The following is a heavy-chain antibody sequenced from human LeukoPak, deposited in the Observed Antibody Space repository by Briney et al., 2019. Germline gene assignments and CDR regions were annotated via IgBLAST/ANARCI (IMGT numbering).Heavy chain of an antibody. Sequence: RGSLRLSCAASGFTFRSYAMSWVRQAPGKGLEWVSAISGSGGSTYYADSVKGRFTMSRDNSKNTLYLQINSLTAGNAPVYNCAKDPAHRVMGRERWFDPWGQGTLVAVSS. CDR1: GFTFRSYA. D-gene: IGHD2-21*01. J-gene: IGHJ5*02. CDR3: AKDPAHRVMGRERWFDP. CDR2: ISGSGGST. V-gene: IGHV3-23*01.